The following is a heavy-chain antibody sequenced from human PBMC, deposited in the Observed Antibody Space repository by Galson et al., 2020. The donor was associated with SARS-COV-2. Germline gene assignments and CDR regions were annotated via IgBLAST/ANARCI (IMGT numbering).Heavy chain of an antibody. CDR1: GYTFTSYY. CDR3: ARDLGDEYYDFWSGYSNYYYYYMDV. CDR2: INPSGGST. J-gene: IGHJ6*03. D-gene: IGHD3-3*01. Sequence: ASVKVSCKASGYTFTSYYMHWVRQAPGQGLEWMGIINPSGGSTSYAQKFQGRVTMTRDTSTSTVYMELSSLRSEDTAVYYCARDLGDEYYDFWSGYSNYYYYYMDVWGKGTTVTVSS. V-gene: IGHV1-46*01.